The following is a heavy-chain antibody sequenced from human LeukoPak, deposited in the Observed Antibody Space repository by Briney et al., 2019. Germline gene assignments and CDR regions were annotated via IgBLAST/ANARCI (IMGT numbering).Heavy chain of an antibody. CDR2: IIYDGSNK. CDR3: ARDSHLVAKSRGYFDC. CDR1: GFNFRRYA. Sequence: GRSLRLSCAASGFNFRRYAMNWVRQGPGEGLEWVATIIYDGSNKYYADSVEGRFTISRDNSKNTLYLQMNSLRDEDPAVSYFARDSHLVAKSRGYFDCWGQGTQVGDPS. V-gene: IGHV3-30*04. J-gene: IGHJ4*02. D-gene: IGHD5-12*01.